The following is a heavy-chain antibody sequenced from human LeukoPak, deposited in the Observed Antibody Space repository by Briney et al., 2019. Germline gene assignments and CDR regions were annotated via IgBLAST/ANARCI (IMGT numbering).Heavy chain of an antibody. J-gene: IGHJ4*02. CDR3: ARGIAARPAY. Sequence: GGSLRLSCAASGFTFSSYEMNWVRQAPGKGLEWVSYISSSGSTIYYADCVKGRFTISRANAKNSLYLQMNSLRAVDTAVYYCARGIAARPAYWGQGTLVTVSS. CDR2: ISSSGSTI. V-gene: IGHV3-48*03. CDR1: GFTFSSYE. D-gene: IGHD6-6*01.